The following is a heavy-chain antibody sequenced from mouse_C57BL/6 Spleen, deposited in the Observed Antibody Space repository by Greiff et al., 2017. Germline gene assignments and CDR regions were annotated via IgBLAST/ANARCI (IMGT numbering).Heavy chain of an antibody. CDR2: ISYDGSN. CDR1: GYSITSGYY. Sequence: EVQLVESGPGLVKPSQSLSLTCSVTGYSITSGYYWNWIRQFPGNKLEWMGYISYDGSNNYNPSLKNRISITRDTSKNQFFLKLNSVTTEDTATYYCARLWPGDNYFDYWGQGTTLTVSS. J-gene: IGHJ2*01. V-gene: IGHV3-6*01. CDR3: ARLWPGDNYFDY. D-gene: IGHD1-1*02.